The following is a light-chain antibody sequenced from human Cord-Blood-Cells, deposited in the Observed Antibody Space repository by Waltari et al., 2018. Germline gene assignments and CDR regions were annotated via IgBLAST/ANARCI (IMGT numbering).Light chain of an antibody. CDR2: AAS. V-gene: IGKV1-12*01. J-gene: IGKJ4*01. CDR1: QGISSW. CDR3: QQANSFPPVT. Sequence: DIQMTQSPSSVSASVGDRVTINWRARQGISSWLAWYQQKPGKAPKRLIYAASSLQSGVPSKFIGSRSGKDFTLTISSLQPEDFATYYCQQANSFPPVTFGGGTKVEIK.